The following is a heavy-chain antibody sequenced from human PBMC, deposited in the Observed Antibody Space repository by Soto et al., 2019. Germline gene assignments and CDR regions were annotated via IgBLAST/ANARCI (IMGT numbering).Heavy chain of an antibody. J-gene: IGHJ6*02. CDR1: GGSISSGCYY. CDR3: ARSPNYYYYGMDV. Sequence: SETLSLTCAVSGGSISSGCYYWGWIRQPPGKGLEWIGSFYYSGSTYYKPSLKSRVTISVDTSKNQFSLKLSSVTAADTAVYYCARSPNYYYYGMDVWGQGTTVTVSS. CDR2: FYYSGST. V-gene: IGHV4-39*01. D-gene: IGHD2-8*01.